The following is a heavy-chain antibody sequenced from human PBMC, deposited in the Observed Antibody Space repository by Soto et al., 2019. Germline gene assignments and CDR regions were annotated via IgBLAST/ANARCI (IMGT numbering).Heavy chain of an antibody. CDR2: INSDGTST. J-gene: IGHJ6*02. CDR3: ARDRPNSLGFAIFGSVMDV. Sequence: SVGSLRLSCTASGFTLSKYWMHWVRQAPGQGLVWVSRINSDGTSTGYADSVKGRFTISRDNAKNTLYLQMNSLRVEDTAVYYCARDRPNSLGFAIFGSVMDVWGQGTTVTVSS. V-gene: IGHV3-74*01. CDR1: GFTLSKYW. D-gene: IGHD3-3*01.